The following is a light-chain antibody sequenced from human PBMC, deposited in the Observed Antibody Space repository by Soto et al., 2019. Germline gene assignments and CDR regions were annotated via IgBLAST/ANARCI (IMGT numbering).Light chain of an antibody. CDR2: EVT. Sequence: QSVLTQPASVSGSPGQSITISCTGTSNDIGGHNHVSWYQQHPCNSPKLIIYEVTERPSGVSNRFSASKSGTTASLTISGLQAEDEGDYYCCSYAGIITWVCGGGTKLTVL. J-gene: IGLJ3*02. CDR3: CSYAGIITWV. V-gene: IGLV2-23*02. CDR1: SNDIGGHNH.